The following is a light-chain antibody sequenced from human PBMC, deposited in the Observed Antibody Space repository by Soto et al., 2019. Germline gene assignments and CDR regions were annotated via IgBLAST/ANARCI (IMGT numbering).Light chain of an antibody. Sequence: QSALTQPASVSGSPGQSITISCTGTNSDLGAYDYVSWYQQQPGKAPRLLIYEVFNRPSGVSDRFSGPKSANTASLTISGLQAEGEADYYCSSYTASSARVFGPGTKVTVL. CDR1: NSDLGAYDY. CDR2: EVF. V-gene: IGLV2-14*01. CDR3: SSYTASSARV. J-gene: IGLJ1*01.